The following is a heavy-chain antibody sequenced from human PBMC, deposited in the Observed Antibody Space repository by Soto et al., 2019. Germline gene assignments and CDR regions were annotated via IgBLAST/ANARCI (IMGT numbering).Heavy chain of an antibody. D-gene: IGHD6-6*01. Sequence: ASVKVSCKASGGTFSSYAISWVRQAPGQGLEWMGGIIPIFGTANYAQKFQGRVTITADESTSTAYMELSSLRPEDTAVYYCARAPWYSRSSPFDYWGPGPLVAVSS. CDR2: IIPIFGTA. V-gene: IGHV1-69*13. CDR1: GGTFSSYA. J-gene: IGHJ4*02. CDR3: ARAPWYSRSSPFDY.